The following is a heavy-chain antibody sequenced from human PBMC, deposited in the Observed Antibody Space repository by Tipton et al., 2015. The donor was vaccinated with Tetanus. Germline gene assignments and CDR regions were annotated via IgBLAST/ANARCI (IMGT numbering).Heavy chain of an antibody. J-gene: IGHJ5*02. CDR1: GGSISSYY. CDR2: IYYGGST. CDR3: ARDRGWFDP. D-gene: IGHD3-10*01. Sequence: TLSLTCTVSGGSISSYYWSWIRQPPGKGLEWIGYIYYGGSTNYNPSLKSRVTISVDTSKNQFSLKLSSVTAADTAVYYCARDRGWFDPWGQGTLVTVSS. V-gene: IGHV4-59*01.